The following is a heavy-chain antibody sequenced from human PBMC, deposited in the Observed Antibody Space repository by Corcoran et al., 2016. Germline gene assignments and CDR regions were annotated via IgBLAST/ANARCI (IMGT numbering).Heavy chain of an antibody. D-gene: IGHD2-2*01. Sequence: QLQLQESGPGLVKPSETLSLTCTVSGGSISSSSYYWGWIRQPPGKGLEWIGSIYYSGSTYYNPSLKSRVTISVDTSKNQFSLKLSSVTAADTAVYYCARAAVVPAAIPRNWFDPWGQGTLVTVSS. J-gene: IGHJ5*02. V-gene: IGHV4-39*07. CDR1: GGSISSSSYY. CDR3: ARAAVVPAAIPRNWFDP. CDR2: IYYSGST.